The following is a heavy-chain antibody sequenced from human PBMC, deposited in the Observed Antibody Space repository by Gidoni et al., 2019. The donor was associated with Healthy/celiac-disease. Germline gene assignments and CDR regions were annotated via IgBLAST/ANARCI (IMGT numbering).Heavy chain of an antibody. J-gene: IGHJ4*02. CDR3: ARASYYYDSSGLGY. CDR2: IYSGSRT. Sequence: VQLVESGGGLIQPGGSMRLSCAASGFIVNTIYMSWVRQAPGKGLEWVAVIYSGSRTDYADAVKGRFTISRDNSKNTLYLQMNSLRAEDTAVYYCARASYYYDSSGLGYWGQGTLVTVSS. CDR1: GFIVNTIY. D-gene: IGHD3-22*01. V-gene: IGHV3-53*01.